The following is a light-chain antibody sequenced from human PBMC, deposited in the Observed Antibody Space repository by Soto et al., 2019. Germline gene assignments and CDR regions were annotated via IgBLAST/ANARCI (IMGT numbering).Light chain of an antibody. V-gene: IGKV3-15*01. Sequence: EIVMTQSPATLSVSPGERATLSCRASQSVGSTLAWYQQKVGQAPRLLIYDASARATGIPARFSGSGSGTEFTLTISSLQSEDLAVYYCQQYNDWPETFGQGTKVEIK. J-gene: IGKJ1*01. CDR3: QQYNDWPET. CDR1: QSVGST. CDR2: DAS.